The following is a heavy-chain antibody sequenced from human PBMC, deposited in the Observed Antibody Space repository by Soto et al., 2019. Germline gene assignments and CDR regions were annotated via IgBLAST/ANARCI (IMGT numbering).Heavy chain of an antibody. CDR3: ARSSDSFDF. CDR1: GYSFTNYW. Sequence: GESLKISCKGSGYSFTNYWISWVRQMPGKGLEWMGRIDPSDSYTNYSPSYQGHVTISADKSISTAYLQWSSLKASYTARYSCARSSDSFDFWGQGTLVTVSS. J-gene: IGHJ4*02. V-gene: IGHV5-10-1*01. CDR2: IDPSDSYT.